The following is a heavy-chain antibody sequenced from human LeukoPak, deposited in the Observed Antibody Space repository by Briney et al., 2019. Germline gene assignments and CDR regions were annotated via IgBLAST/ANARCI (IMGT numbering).Heavy chain of an antibody. CDR2: IYYSGST. CDR3: ARAYGDYGRPDY. J-gene: IGHJ4*02. V-gene: IGHV4-31*03. D-gene: IGHD4-17*01. CDR1: GGPISSGGYY. Sequence: SETLSLTCTVSGGPISSGGYYWSWIRQHPGKGLEWIGYIYYSGSTYYNPSLKSRVTISVDTSKNQFSLKLSSVTAADTAVYYCARAYGDYGRPDYWGQGTLVTVSS.